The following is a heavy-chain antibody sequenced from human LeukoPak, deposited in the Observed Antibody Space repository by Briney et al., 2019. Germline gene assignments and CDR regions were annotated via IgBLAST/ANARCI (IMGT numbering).Heavy chain of an antibody. J-gene: IGHJ6*03. CDR3: ARGIGVYYYYYYMDV. V-gene: IGHV1-8*01. CDR2: MNPNSGNT. Sequence: GASVTVSCKASGYTFNSYDINWVRQATGQGLEWMGWMNPNSGNTGYAQKFQGRVTMTRNTSISTAYMELSSLRSEDTDVYYCARGIGVYYYYYYMDVWGKGTTVTVSS. D-gene: IGHD3-3*01. CDR1: GYTFNSYD.